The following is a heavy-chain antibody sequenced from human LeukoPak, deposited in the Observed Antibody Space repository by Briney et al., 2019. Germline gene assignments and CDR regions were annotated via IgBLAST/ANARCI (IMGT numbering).Heavy chain of an antibody. D-gene: IGHD2-2*02. CDR1: GYTFTGYY. V-gene: IGHV1-2*02. Sequence: GASVKVSCKASGYTFTGYYMHWVRQAPGQGLEWMGWINPNSGGTNYAQKFQGRVTMTRDTSISTAYMELSRLRSDDTAVYYCARRLVPAAITAGSLVDYWGQGTLVTVSS. CDR2: INPNSGGT. J-gene: IGHJ4*02. CDR3: ARRLVPAAITAGSLVDY.